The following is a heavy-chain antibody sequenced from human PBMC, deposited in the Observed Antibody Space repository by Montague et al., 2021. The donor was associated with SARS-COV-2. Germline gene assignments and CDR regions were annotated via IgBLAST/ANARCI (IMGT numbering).Heavy chain of an antibody. J-gene: IGHJ4*02. CDR2: IYYRGST. CDR1: GGSISSSTYY. Sequence: ETLSLTCTVSGGSISSSTYYWAWIRQPPGKGLEWIGSIYYRGSTYYNPSLKSRVFISVDTSKKQLSLTLTSVTAADTAVYYCATQEDPSGWIPGPFDFWGQGTLLSVSS. D-gene: IGHD6-19*01. CDR3: ATQEDPSGWIPGPFDF. V-gene: IGHV4-39*01.